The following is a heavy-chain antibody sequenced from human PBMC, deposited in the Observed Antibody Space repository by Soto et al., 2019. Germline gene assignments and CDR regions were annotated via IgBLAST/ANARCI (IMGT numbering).Heavy chain of an antibody. V-gene: IGHV3-74*01. D-gene: IGHD1-26*01. CDR3: AREGSGSFRTAYYYYGMDV. CDR1: GLTFSSYW. CDR2: INSDGSST. J-gene: IGHJ6*02. Sequence: GGSLRLSCAASGLTFSSYWMHWVRQAPGKGLVWVSRINSDGSSTSYADSVKGRFTISRDNAKNTLYLQMNSLRAEDTAVYYCAREGSGSFRTAYYYYGMDVWGQGTTVTVSS.